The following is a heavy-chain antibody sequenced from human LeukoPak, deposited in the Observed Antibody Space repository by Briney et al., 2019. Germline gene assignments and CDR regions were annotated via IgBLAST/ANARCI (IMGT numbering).Heavy chain of an antibody. J-gene: IGHJ5*02. CDR2: ISGSGGST. CDR3: AKDVGRGAATLHNWFDP. V-gene: IGHV3-23*01. D-gene: IGHD6-13*01. CDR1: GFTFSSYA. Sequence: GGSLRLSRAASGFTFSSYAMSWVRQAPGKGLEWVSAISGSGGSTYYADSVKGRFTISRDNSKNTLYLQMNSLRAEDTAVYYCAKDVGRGAATLHNWFDPWGQGTLVTVSS.